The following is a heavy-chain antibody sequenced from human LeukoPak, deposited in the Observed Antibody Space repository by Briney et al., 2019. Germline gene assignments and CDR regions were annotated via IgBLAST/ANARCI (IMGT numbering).Heavy chain of an antibody. J-gene: IGHJ4*02. Sequence: GGSLRLSCAASGFTFSSYAMSWVRQAPGKGLEWVSAISGSGGSTYYADSVKGRFTISRDNSKNTLYLQMNSLRAEDTAVYYCAKDQPTSYDSSDTFDYWGQETLVTVSS. CDR2: ISGSGGST. D-gene: IGHD3-22*01. CDR3: AKDQPTSYDSSDTFDY. CDR1: GFTFSSYA. V-gene: IGHV3-23*01.